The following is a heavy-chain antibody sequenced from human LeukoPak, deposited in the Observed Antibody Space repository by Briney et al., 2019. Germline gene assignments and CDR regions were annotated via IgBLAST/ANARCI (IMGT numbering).Heavy chain of an antibody. CDR2: IYYSGST. CDR1: GGYISSGGYY. D-gene: IGHD3-10*01. CDR3: ARVRSGFYGSDIGGDY. Sequence: SQTLSLTCTVSGGYISSGGYYWSWIRQHPGKGLEWIGYIYYSGSTYYNPSLKSRVTISVDTSKNQFSLKLSSVTAADTAVYYCARVRSGFYGSDIGGDYWGQGSLVTVSS. V-gene: IGHV4-31*03. J-gene: IGHJ4*02.